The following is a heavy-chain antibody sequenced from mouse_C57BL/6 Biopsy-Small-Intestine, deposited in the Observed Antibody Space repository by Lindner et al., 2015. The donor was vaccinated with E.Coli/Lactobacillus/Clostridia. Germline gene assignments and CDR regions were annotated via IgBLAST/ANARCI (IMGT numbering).Heavy chain of an antibody. J-gene: IGHJ1*03. V-gene: IGHV1-80*01. CDR3: ATYSIYVGFFDV. CDR1: GFAFSTYW. Sequence: VQLQESGAELVKPGASVKISCKTSGFAFSTYWMHWVKQRPEMGLEWIGQIYPGDGDTNCNGKFKGKATLTTDKSSSTAYMELSSLTSEDSAVYFCATYSIYVGFFDVWGTGTTVTVSS. D-gene: IGHD2-5*01. CDR2: IYPGDGDT.